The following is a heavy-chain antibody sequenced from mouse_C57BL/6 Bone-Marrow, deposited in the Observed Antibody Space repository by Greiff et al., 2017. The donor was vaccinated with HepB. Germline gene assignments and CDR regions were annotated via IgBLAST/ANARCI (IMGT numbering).Heavy chain of an antibody. D-gene: IGHD2-3*01. CDR2: IDPENGDT. CDR3: TTRGMDYAMDY. Sequence: VQLKESGAELVRPGASVKLSCTASGFNIKDDYMHWVKQRPEQGLEWIGWIDPENGDTEYASKFQGKATITADPSSNTAYLQLSSLTSEDTAVYYCTTRGMDYAMDYWGQGTSVTVSS. V-gene: IGHV14-4*01. CDR1: GFNIKDDY. J-gene: IGHJ4*01.